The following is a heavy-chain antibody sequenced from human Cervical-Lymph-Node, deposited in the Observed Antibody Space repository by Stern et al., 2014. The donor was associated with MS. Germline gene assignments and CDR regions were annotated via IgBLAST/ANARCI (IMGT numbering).Heavy chain of an antibody. V-gene: IGHV5-51*01. CDR3: ARQTTAWASDV. CDR2: IYTGDSEN. J-gene: IGHJ4*02. CDR1: GFKFSIYW. D-gene: IGHD1-14*01. Sequence: EEQLTESGAELIRPGESLKISCKGSGFKFSIYWIAWGRQMPGTGMGRMGLIYTGDSENRYSQSFQSQVTMSTDKSTSTAYLQWSSLNASDTAMYFCARQTTAWASDVWGQGTLVTVSS.